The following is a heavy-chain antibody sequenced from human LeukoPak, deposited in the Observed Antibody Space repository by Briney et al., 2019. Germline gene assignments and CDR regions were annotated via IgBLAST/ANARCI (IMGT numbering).Heavy chain of an antibody. CDR2: IKRDGSST. V-gene: IGHV3-74*01. D-gene: IGHD3/OR15-3a*01. CDR1: GFTFSNYW. J-gene: IGHJ3*01. Sequence: GGSLRLSCAASGFTFSNYWMHWVRQAPGKGLVWVSRIKRDGSSTDYADSVKGRFTISRDNAKNTLYLQMNSVRAEDTAVYYCGRESGDWANYLFDVWGKGKKFTVSS. CDR3: GRESGDWANYLFDV.